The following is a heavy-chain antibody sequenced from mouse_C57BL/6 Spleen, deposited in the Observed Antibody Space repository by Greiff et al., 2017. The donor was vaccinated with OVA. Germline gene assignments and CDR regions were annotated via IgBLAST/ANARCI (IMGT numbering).Heavy chain of an antibody. Sequence: EVQLQQSGPELVKPGASVKISCKASGYTFTDYYMNWVKQSHGKSLEWIGDINPNNGGTSYNQKFKGKATLTVDKSSSTAYMELRSLTSEDSAVYYCARSTGTVWFAYWGQGTLVTVSA. CDR1: GYTFTDYY. CDR2: INPNNGGT. CDR3: ARSTGTVWFAY. D-gene: IGHD4-1*02. V-gene: IGHV1-26*01. J-gene: IGHJ3*01.